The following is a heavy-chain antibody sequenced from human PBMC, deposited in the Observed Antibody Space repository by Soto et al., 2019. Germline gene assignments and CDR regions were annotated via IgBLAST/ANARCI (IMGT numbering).Heavy chain of an antibody. D-gene: IGHD6-19*01. Sequence: QVQLQQWGAGLLKPSETLSLTCAVYGGSFSGYYWSWIRQPPGKGLEWMGEINHSGSTNYNPSLKSRVTISVDTSKNQFSLKLSSVTAADTAVYYCARPTRQWLGLRYYYGMDVWGQGTTVTVSS. CDR2: INHSGST. CDR1: GGSFSGYY. J-gene: IGHJ6*02. CDR3: ARPTRQWLGLRYYYGMDV. V-gene: IGHV4-34*01.